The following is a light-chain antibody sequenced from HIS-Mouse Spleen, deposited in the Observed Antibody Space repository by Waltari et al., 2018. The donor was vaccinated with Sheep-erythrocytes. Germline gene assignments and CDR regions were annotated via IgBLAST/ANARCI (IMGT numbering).Light chain of an antibody. J-gene: IGLJ3*02. CDR1: SSDVGSYNL. V-gene: IGLV2-23*01. CDR3: CSYAGSSTPWV. Sequence: QSALTQPASVSGSPGQSITISCTGTSSDVGSYNLVSWYQQHPGKAPKHMIYEGSKPPSGVSNRFSGSKSGNAASLTISGLRAEDEADYYCCSYAGSSTPWVFGGGTKLAVL. CDR2: EGS.